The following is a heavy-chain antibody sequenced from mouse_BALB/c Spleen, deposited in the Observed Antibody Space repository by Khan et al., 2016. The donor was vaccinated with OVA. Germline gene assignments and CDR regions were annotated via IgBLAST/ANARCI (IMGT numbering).Heavy chain of an antibody. CDR2: ISIYYDNT. CDR1: GYTFTDYA. J-gene: IGHJ2*01. Sequence: QVQLKQSGPELVRPGESVKISCKGSGYTFTDYAMHWVKQSHAKSLEWIGVISIYYDNTNYNQKFKGKATMTVEQSSSTAYMELARLTSEASAIYYGARGGQWLRRGGGNSDYWGQGTTLTVSS. CDR3: ARGGQWLRRGGGNSDY. D-gene: IGHD2-2*01. V-gene: IGHV1S137*01.